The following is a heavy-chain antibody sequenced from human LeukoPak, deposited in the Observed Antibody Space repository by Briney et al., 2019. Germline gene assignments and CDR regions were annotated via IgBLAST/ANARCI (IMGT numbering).Heavy chain of an antibody. D-gene: IGHD6-19*01. V-gene: IGHV4-39*01. Sequence: SETLCLTCDVSGDSISSSSNYWGWVRHLPGKGLEWIGSVYRSGSTYYNPSLKSRVTISVDTSKNQFTLNLTSVTAADTAVYHCARRGTSGWAYYFDFWGPGSLLTVSS. J-gene: IGHJ4*02. CDR2: VYRSGST. CDR3: ARRGTSGWAYYFDF. CDR1: GDSISSSSNY.